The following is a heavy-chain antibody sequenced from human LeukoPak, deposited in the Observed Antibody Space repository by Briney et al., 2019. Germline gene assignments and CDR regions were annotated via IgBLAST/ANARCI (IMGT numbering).Heavy chain of an antibody. CDR3: AREYSSSWYVADGLDY. D-gene: IGHD6-13*01. Sequence: PGGSLRLSCAASGFTFSSYAMSWVRQAPGKGLEWVSSIGGGGVDTYYADSVKGRFTISRDNSKNTLYLQMNSLRAEDTAVYYCAREYSSSWYVADGLDYWGQGTLVTVSS. CDR1: GFTFSSYA. J-gene: IGHJ4*02. V-gene: IGHV3-23*01. CDR2: IGGGGVDT.